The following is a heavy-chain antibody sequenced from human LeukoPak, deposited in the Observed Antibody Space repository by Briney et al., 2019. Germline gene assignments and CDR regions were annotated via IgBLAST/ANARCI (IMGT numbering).Heavy chain of an antibody. J-gene: IGHJ4*02. CDR3: ARLSGPYGSSWFDY. D-gene: IGHD6-13*01. V-gene: IGHV4-39*01. CDR2: IYYSGST. Sequence: SETLSLTCTVSGDSISSSSYYWGWIRQPPGKGLEWIGSIYYSGSTYYNPSLKSRVTISVDTSKNQFSLKLSSVAAADTAVYYCARLSGPYGSSWFDYWGQGTLVTVSS. CDR1: GDSISSSSYY.